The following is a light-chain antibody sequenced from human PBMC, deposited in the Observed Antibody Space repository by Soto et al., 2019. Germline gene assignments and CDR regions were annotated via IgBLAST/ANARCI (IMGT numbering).Light chain of an antibody. J-gene: IGKJ3*01. CDR1: QSINNGS. CDR2: PAS. CDR3: QQFGSSPGFT. Sequence: EIVLTQSPATLPLSPGERATLSSRASQSINNGSLAWYQQKPGQAPRLLTYPASSRATGIPDRFSGSGSGTDFTLTISRLEPEDFAVYYCQQFGSSPGFTFGPGTKVDIK. V-gene: IGKV3-20*01.